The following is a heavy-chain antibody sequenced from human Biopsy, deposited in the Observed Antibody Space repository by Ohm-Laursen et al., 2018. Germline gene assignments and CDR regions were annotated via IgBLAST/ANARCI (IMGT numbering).Heavy chain of an antibody. CDR1: GVTLSGYG. CDR2: ISASSSYI. D-gene: IGHD3-10*01. V-gene: IGHV3-21*06. Sequence: SLRLSCTASGVTLSGYGMNWVRQAPGKGLEWVSSISASSSYIYYADSVKGRFTVSRDNTKNTLYLQMNSLRAADTAIYFCATELLPPGVGGPWLDSWGQGTPVTVSS. J-gene: IGHJ5*01. CDR3: ATELLPPGVGGPWLDS.